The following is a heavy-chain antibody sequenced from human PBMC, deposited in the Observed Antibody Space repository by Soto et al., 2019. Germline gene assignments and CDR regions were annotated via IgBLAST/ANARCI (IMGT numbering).Heavy chain of an antibody. CDR1: GGSISSYY. CDR2: IYYSGST. CDR3: ARVGYSEQLAPFDY. D-gene: IGHD6-6*01. J-gene: IGHJ4*02. V-gene: IGHV4-30-4*01. Sequence: SETLSLTCTVSGGSISSYYWSWIRQPPGKGLEWIGYIYYSGSTYYNPSLKSRVTISVDTSKNQFSLKLSSVTAADTAVYYCARVGYSEQLAPFDYWGQGTLVTVSS.